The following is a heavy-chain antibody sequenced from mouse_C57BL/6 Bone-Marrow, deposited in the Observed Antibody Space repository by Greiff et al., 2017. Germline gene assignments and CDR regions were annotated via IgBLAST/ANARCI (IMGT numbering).Heavy chain of an antibody. V-gene: IGHV1-61*01. CDR2: IYPSDSET. CDR1: GYTFTSYW. CDR3: ARRGGSYWYFDV. Sequence: QVQLQQPGAELVRPGSSVKLSCKSSGYTFTSYWMDWVKQRPRQGLKWICNIYPSDSETHYNQKFQDKATLTVDKSSSTTYMQLSSLTSEDSAVYYCARRGGSYWYFDVWGTGTTVTVSS. D-gene: IGHD1-1*01. J-gene: IGHJ1*03.